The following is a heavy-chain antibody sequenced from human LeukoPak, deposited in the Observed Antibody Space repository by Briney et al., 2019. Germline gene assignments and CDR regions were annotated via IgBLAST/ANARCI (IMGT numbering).Heavy chain of an antibody. D-gene: IGHD2/OR15-2a*01. J-gene: IGHJ4*02. CDR1: GFTFSSYD. Sequence: GGSLRLSCAASGFTFSSYDMSWVRQAPGKGLEWVSRISGRGVSTAYADSVKGRFTISRDSSKNTLFLQMNSLRAEHTAVYYCAKVPRGTTYYFDYWGQGTLVTVSS. CDR2: ISGRGVST. V-gene: IGHV3-23*01. CDR3: AKVPRGTTYYFDY.